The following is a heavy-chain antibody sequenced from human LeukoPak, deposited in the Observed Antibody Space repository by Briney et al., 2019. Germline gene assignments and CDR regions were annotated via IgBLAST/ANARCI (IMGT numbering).Heavy chain of an antibody. V-gene: IGHV3-30-3*01. Sequence: GGSLRLSCAASGFTFSSYAMHWVRQAPGKGLECVALISFDGDNKYYADSVKGRFTISRDNSKNTLYLQMDSLRAEDTAVYYCARDVLAAGATGTFDIWGQGTMVTVSS. CDR3: ARDVLAAGATGTFDI. CDR1: GFTFSSYA. CDR2: ISFDGDNK. J-gene: IGHJ3*02. D-gene: IGHD1-14*01.